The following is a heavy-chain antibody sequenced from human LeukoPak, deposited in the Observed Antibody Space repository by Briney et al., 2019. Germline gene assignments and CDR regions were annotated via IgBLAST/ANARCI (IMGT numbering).Heavy chain of an antibody. D-gene: IGHD3-3*01. CDR3: ARGAYDFWSGYRGYYYYGMDV. Sequence: ASVKVSCKASGGTFSSYAISWVRQAPGQGLEWMGGIIPIFGTANYAQKFQGRVTITADESTSTAYMELRSLRSDDTAVYYCARGAYDFWSGYRGYYYYGMDVWGQGTTVTVSS. V-gene: IGHV1-69*13. J-gene: IGHJ6*02. CDR2: IIPIFGTA. CDR1: GGTFSSYA.